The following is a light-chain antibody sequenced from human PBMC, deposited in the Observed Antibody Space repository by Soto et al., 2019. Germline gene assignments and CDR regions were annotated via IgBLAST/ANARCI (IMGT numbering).Light chain of an antibody. CDR3: QKYNSALT. V-gene: IGKV1-27*01. CDR2: AAS. CDR1: QAINNY. J-gene: IGKJ5*01. Sequence: DIQMTQSPSSLSASVGDRVAITCRASQAINNYLAWYQQKPGKFPKLLIYAASTLHPGVPSRFSGSGSGTDFTLTISSLQPEDVATYYCQKYNSALTFGQGTRLEI.